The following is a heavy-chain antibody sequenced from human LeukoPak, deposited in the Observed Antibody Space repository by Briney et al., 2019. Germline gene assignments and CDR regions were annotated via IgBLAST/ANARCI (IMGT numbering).Heavy chain of an antibody. Sequence: GGSLRLSCAASGFSFSNAWMNWVSQAPGKGLEWVGRIKTKTDGGTTDYAAPVKGRFTISRDESKNTLYLQMSSLKTEDTAVYYCATVGGVLITNDAFDIWGQGTMVTVSS. V-gene: IGHV3-15*01. CDR2: IKTKTDGGTT. CDR1: GFSFSNAW. D-gene: IGHD3-3*01. CDR3: ATVGGVLITNDAFDI. J-gene: IGHJ3*02.